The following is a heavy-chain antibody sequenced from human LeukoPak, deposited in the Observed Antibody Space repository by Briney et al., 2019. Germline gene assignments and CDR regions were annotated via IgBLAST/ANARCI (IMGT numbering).Heavy chain of an antibody. V-gene: IGHV4-59*08. CDR2: IYYTGNS. CDR3: ARRYTNSWFFDY. D-gene: IGHD2-2*02. J-gene: IGHJ4*02. CDR1: GGSISSYY. Sequence: SETLSLTCTVSGGSISSYYWSWIRQPPGKGLEWLGYIYYTGNSNYNPSLESRVTMSIDTSTNQFSLRLSSVTAADTAVYYCARRYTNSWFFDYWGQGALVTVSS.